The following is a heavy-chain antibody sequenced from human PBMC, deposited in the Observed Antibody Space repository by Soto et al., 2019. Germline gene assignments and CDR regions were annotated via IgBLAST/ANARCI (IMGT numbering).Heavy chain of an antibody. D-gene: IGHD3-9*01. J-gene: IGHJ6*02. Sequence: GASVKVSCKASGYTFTSYGISWVRQAPGQGLEWMGWISAYNGNTNYAQKLQGRVTMTTDTSTSTAYMELRSLRSDDTAVYYCARGYYDILTAFGDYYYYGMDVWGQGTTVTVS. V-gene: IGHV1-18*04. CDR1: GYTFTSYG. CDR3: ARGYYDILTAFGDYYYYGMDV. CDR2: ISAYNGNT.